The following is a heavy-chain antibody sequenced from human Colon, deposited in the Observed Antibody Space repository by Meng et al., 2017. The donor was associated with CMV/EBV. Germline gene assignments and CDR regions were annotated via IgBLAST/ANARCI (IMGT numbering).Heavy chain of an antibody. Sequence: ASGYPFTNYAINWVRQATGQGPEWMGWMNPNRGNTGYAEMFQGRITMTRDTSISAAYMELSGLRSEDTAVYYCARASGGKGDRQLDFWGQGTLVTVSS. CDR1: GYPFTNYA. CDR2: MNPNRGNT. D-gene: IGHD2-15*01. CDR3: ARASGGKGDRQLDF. J-gene: IGHJ4*02. V-gene: IGHV1-8*01.